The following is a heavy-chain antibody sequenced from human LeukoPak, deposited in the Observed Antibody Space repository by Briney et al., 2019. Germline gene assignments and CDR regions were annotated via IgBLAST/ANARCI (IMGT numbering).Heavy chain of an antibody. CDR2: ISSSSSYI. CDR3: ASVTFGGVDNDY. V-gene: IGHV3-21*01. CDR1: GFTFSSYS. J-gene: IGHJ4*02. Sequence: RGSLRLSCAASGFTFSSYSMNWVRQAPGKGLEWVSSISSSSSYIYYADSVKGRFTISRDNAKNSLYLQMNSLRAEDTAVYYCASVTFGGVDNDYWGQGTLVTVSS. D-gene: IGHD3-16*01.